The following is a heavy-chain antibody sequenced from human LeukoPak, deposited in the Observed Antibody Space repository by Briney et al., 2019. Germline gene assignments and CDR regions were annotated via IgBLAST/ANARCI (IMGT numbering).Heavy chain of an antibody. D-gene: IGHD6-13*01. Sequence: PGGSLRLSCAASGFTFSSYSMNWVRQAPGKGLEWVSSISSSSSYIYYADSVKGRFTISRDNAKNSLYLQMNSLRVEDTAVYYCARDRDSSGSWEVNFDYWGQGTLVTVSS. CDR2: ISSSSSYI. V-gene: IGHV3-21*01. CDR3: ARDRDSSGSWEVNFDY. CDR1: GFTFSSYS. J-gene: IGHJ4*02.